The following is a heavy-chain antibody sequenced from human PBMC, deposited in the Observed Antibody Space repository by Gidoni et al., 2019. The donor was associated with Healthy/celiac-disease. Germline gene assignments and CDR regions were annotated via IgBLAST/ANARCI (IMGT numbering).Heavy chain of an antibody. CDR1: GFSFSTYG. D-gene: IGHD6-6*01. CDR3: AREYSSSSDY. Sequence: QVQLVESGGGVVQPGRSLRLSCAASGFSFSTYGMHGVRQAPGKGLEWVAVIWYDGSNKYYADSVKGRFTISRDNSKNTLYLQMNSLRAEDTAVYYCAREYSSSSDYWGQGTLVTVSS. V-gene: IGHV3-33*01. J-gene: IGHJ4*02. CDR2: IWYDGSNK.